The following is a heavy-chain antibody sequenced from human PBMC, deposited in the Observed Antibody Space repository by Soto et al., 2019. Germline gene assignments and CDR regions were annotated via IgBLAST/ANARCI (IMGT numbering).Heavy chain of an antibody. D-gene: IGHD3-16*02. CDR3: ARGAALYYYVWGSYRYTNWFDP. V-gene: IGHV6-1*01. CDR2: TYYRSKWYN. J-gene: IGHJ5*02. Sequence: PSQTLSLTCAISGDSVSSNSATWNWIRQSPSRGLEWLGRTYYRSKWYNDYAVSVKSRITINPDTSKNQFSLQLNSVTPEDTAVYYCARGAALYYYVWGSYRYTNWFDPWGQGTLVTVSS. CDR1: GDSVSSNSAT.